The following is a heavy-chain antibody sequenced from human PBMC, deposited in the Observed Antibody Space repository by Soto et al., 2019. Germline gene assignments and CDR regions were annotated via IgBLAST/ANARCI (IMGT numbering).Heavy chain of an antibody. CDR1: GGTCSSYA. CDR3: AGSFKYGSGTFDAFDI. Sequence: SVKVSCKASGGTCSSYAISCVRQAPGRGLEWMGGIIPIFGTTNYAEKFRGRVSITADESTSTAYVELSSLRSEDTAVYYCAGSFKYGSGTFDAFDIWGQGTMVTV. D-gene: IGHD3-10*01. J-gene: IGHJ3*02. V-gene: IGHV1-69*13. CDR2: IIPIFGTT.